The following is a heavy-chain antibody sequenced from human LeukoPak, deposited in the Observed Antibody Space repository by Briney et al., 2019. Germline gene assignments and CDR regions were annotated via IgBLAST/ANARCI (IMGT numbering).Heavy chain of an antibody. CDR3: AREYYYGSGSYYDY. V-gene: IGHV3-33*01. Sequence: GRCLRPSWAAAGSTFSSYGMRWVRQDPGKGLEWVAVIWYDGRNKNYADSVKGRFTISRDNSKNTLYLQMNSLRAEDTAVYYCAREYYYGSGSYYDYWGQGTLVTVSS. CDR2: IWYDGRNK. CDR1: GSTFSSYG. D-gene: IGHD3-10*01. J-gene: IGHJ4*02.